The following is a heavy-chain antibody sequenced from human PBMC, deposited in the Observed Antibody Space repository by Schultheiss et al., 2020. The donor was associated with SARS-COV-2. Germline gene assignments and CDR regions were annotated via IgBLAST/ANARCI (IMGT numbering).Heavy chain of an antibody. CDR3: ARTHDYGGSPFDY. V-gene: IGHV4-34*01. J-gene: IGHJ4*02. Sequence: SETLSLTCAVYGGSFSGYHWSWIRQPPGKGLEWIGEINHSGSTNYNPSLKSRVTISVDTSKNQFSLKLSSVTAADTAVYYCARTHDYGGSPFDYWGQGTLVTVSS. D-gene: IGHD4-23*01. CDR2: INHSGST. CDR1: GGSFSGYH.